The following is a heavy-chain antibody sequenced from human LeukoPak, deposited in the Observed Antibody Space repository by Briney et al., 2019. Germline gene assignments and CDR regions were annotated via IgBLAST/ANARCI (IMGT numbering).Heavy chain of an antibody. V-gene: IGHV4-4*07. D-gene: IGHD3-22*01. Sequence: SETLSLTCTVSGGSISSYYWSWIRQPAGKGLEWIGRIYTSGSTNYNPSLKSRVTMSIDTSKNQFSLKLSSVTAADTAVYYCARDQEDSSGYYYRGAWFDPWGQGTLVTVSS. CDR3: ARDQEDSSGYYYRGAWFDP. CDR2: IYTSGST. CDR1: GGSISSYY. J-gene: IGHJ5*02.